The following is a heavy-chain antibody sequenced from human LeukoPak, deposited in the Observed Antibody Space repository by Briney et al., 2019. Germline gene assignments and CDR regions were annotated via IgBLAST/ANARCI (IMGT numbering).Heavy chain of an antibody. J-gene: IGHJ5*02. CDR2: ISAYNGDT. CDR1: GYTFTSYG. CDR3: AREAVTIFGVVRTQTTKLPHRFDP. D-gene: IGHD3-3*01. V-gene: IGHV1-18*01. Sequence: ASVKVSCKASGYTFTSYGINWVRQAPGQGLEWMGWISAYNGDTNCAQKLQGRVTMTTDTSTSTDYMELRSLRSEDTAVYYCAREAVTIFGVVRTQTTKLPHRFDPWGQGTLVTVSS.